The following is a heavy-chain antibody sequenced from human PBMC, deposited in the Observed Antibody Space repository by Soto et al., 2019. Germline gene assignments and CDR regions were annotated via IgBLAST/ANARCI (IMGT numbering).Heavy chain of an antibody. V-gene: IGHV4-39*01. J-gene: IGHJ1*01. Sequence: QLQLQESGPGLVKPSETLSLTCTVSGVSISGTSYYWGWIRQTPAKGLEWIGTIYYSGETFYNPSLQSRVTISIDTSKNHFSLNLTSVTAADPAIYYCARHGAFWGQGALVTVSS. D-gene: IGHD3-16*01. CDR3: ARHGAF. CDR2: IYYSGET. CDR1: GVSISGTSYY.